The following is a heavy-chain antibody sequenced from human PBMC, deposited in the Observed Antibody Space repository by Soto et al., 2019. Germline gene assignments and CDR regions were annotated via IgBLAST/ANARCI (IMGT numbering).Heavy chain of an antibody. Sequence: QVQLVQSGAEVKKPGSSVKVSCKASGGTFSSYTISWVRQAPGQGLEWMGRIIPILGIANYAQKFQGRVTITADKSTSTAYMERSSLRSEDTAVYYCASGCSSTSCRSRFDPWGQGTLVTVSS. CDR1: GGTFSSYT. CDR2: IIPILGIA. V-gene: IGHV1-69*02. CDR3: ASGCSSTSCRSRFDP. D-gene: IGHD2-2*01. J-gene: IGHJ5*02.